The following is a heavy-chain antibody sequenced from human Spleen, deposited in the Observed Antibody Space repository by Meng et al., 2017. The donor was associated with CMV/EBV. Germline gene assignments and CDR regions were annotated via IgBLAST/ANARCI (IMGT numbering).Heavy chain of an antibody. J-gene: IGHJ4*02. CDR1: GYTVNSYG. CDR2: VSDSGAKT. CDR3: AKGDIGTSYEF. D-gene: IGHD1-7*01. V-gene: IGHV3-23*01. Sequence: GESLKISCVGSGYTVNSYGMTWVRQAPGKGLEWVSSVSDSGAKTYYADSVKGRFTVSRDNSKNTVFLQMNNLRAEDTAVYYCAKGDIGTSYEFWGQGTLVTVSS.